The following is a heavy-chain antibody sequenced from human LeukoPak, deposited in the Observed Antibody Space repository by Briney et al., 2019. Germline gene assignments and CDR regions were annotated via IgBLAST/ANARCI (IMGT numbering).Heavy chain of an antibody. CDR2: MNPNSGNT. Sequence: AAVKVSCNASGYTFTSYDINWVRQAPGQGLEWMGWMNPNSGNTGYAQKFQGRVTMTRNTSISTANMELSSLRSEDTAVYYCARGLTKRYFDWLRGKAEYYMDVWGKGTTVTISS. J-gene: IGHJ6*03. D-gene: IGHD3-9*01. V-gene: IGHV1-8*01. CDR1: GYTFTSYD. CDR3: ARGLTKRYFDWLRGKAEYYMDV.